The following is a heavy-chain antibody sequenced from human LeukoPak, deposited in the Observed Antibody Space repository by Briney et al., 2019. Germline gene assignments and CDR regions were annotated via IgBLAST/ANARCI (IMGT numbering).Heavy chain of an antibody. V-gene: IGHV1-69*01. J-gene: IGHJ4*02. CDR3: AGIGMVAPFDY. D-gene: IGHD2-8*01. CDR1: GGTFSSYA. Sequence: SAKVSCKASGGTFSSYAISWVRQAPGQGLEWMGGIIPIFGTANYAQKFQGRVTITADESTSTAYMELSSLRSEDTAVYYCAGIGMVAPFDYWGQGTLVTVSS. CDR2: IIPIFGTA.